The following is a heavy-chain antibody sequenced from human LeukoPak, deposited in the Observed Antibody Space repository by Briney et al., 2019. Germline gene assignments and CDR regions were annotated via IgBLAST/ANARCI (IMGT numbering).Heavy chain of an antibody. Sequence: PSETLSLTCTVSGDSIATSTYYWAWIRQSPGRGLEWIANVFKSGNTYYSPSLKGRVTLSVDTSKNQFSLQLASVTASDTAVYYCARHLEYTPGSRAYGYFDIWGQGTLVTVSS. CDR1: GDSIATSTYY. CDR3: ARHLEYTPGSRAYGYFDI. CDR2: VFKSGNT. D-gene: IGHD2-2*01. V-gene: IGHV4-39*01. J-gene: IGHJ4*02.